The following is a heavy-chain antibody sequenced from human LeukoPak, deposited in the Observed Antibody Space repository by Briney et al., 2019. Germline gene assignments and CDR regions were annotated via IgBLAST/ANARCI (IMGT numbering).Heavy chain of an antibody. V-gene: IGHV4-59*01. CDR2: IYYSGST. Sequence: SETLSLTCTVSGGSISSYYWSWIRQPPGKGLEWIGYIYYSGSTNYNPSLKSRVTISVDTSKNQFSLKRSSVTAADTAVYYCASGGNPTFDYWGQGTLVTVSS. J-gene: IGHJ4*02. D-gene: IGHD4-23*01. CDR3: ASGGNPTFDY. CDR1: GGSISSYY.